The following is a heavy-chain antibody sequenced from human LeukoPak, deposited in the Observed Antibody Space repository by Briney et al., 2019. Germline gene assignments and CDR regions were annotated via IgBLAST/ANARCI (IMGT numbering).Heavy chain of an antibody. D-gene: IGHD6-13*01. J-gene: IGHJ5*01. CDR3: ARGRHGSSWYGS. Sequence: PSQTLSLTCTVSGGSVSSDGYYWTWIRQQSGKGLEWIGYIYYSGTSYNNPSLKSRISMSIDTSKNEFSLKLTSVTAADTAVYYCARGRHGSSWYGSWGQGTLVTVSS. V-gene: IGHV4-31*03. CDR2: IYYSGTS. CDR1: GGSVSSDGYY.